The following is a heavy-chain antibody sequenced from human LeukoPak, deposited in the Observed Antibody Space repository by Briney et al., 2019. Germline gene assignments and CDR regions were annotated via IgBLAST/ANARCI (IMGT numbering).Heavy chain of an antibody. V-gene: IGHV3-30*02. CDR1: GFTFDDYG. Sequence: GGSLRLSCAASGFTFDDYGMSWVRQAPGKGLEWVAYIQNDGSNEQYADSVKGRFSISRDSSKNILYLQMNSLRAEDTAVYYCAKASAMIVVVSKHFDYWGQGTLVTVSS. CDR2: IQNDGSNE. D-gene: IGHD3-22*01. J-gene: IGHJ4*02. CDR3: AKASAMIVVVSKHFDY.